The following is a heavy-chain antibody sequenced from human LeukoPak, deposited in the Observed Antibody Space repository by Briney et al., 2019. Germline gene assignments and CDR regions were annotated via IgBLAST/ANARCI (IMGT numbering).Heavy chain of an antibody. CDR2: ISGSGGST. CDR1: GFTFSSYA. CDR3: AKPVIPSSYQGTYYMDV. Sequence: GGSLRLSCAASGFTFSSYAMSWVRQAPGKGLEWVSAISGSGGSTYYADSVKGRFTISRDNSKNTLYLQMNSLRAEDTAVYYCAKPVIPSSYQGTYYMDVWGKGTTVTVFS. V-gene: IGHV3-23*01. D-gene: IGHD3-16*02. J-gene: IGHJ6*04.